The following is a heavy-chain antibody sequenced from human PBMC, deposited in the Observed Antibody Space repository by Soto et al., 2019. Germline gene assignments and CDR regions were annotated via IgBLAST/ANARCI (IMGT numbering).Heavy chain of an antibody. J-gene: IGHJ4*02. CDR2: IYYSGST. CDR3: ARENVVDTAMVIAD. Sequence: ASETLSLTCTVSGGSISSGDYYWSWIRQPPGKGLEWTGYIYYSGSTYYNPSLKSRVTISVDTSKNQFSLKLSSVTAADTAVYYCARENVVDTAMVIADWGQGTLVTVSS. CDR1: GGSISSGDYY. V-gene: IGHV4-30-4*01. D-gene: IGHD5-18*01.